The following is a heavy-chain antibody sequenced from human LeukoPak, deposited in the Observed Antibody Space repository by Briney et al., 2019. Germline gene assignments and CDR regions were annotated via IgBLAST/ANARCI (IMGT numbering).Heavy chain of an antibody. CDR2: INPNTGGT. CDR1: GYTFIGYY. D-gene: IGHD5-24*01. Sequence: ASVKVSCKASGYTFIGYYMYWVRQAPGQGLEWMGWINPNTGGTNYAQKFLGRVTMTRDTSITTAYLDLSRLRSDDTAVYYCARIGYNHYFDYWGQGTLVTVSS. CDR3: ARIGYNHYFDY. V-gene: IGHV1-2*02. J-gene: IGHJ4*02.